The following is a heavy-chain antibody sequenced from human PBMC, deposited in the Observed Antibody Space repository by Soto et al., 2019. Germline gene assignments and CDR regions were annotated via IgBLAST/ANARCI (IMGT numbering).Heavy chain of an antibody. J-gene: IGHJ6*02. Sequence: QVQLEQSGAEVKQPGASVKVSCKASGYNLGAYYTYWVRQAPGRGLEWVGLMDPITGGTDYEERLRDRVTMTRDTSINTAYMELRRLRSDDTXXXXXXXXXDAASQFYXXXXXXVWG. CDR3: XXXXDAASQFYXXXXXXV. CDR2: MDPITGGT. CDR1: GYNLGAYY. V-gene: IGHV1-2*02. D-gene: IGHD2-15*01.